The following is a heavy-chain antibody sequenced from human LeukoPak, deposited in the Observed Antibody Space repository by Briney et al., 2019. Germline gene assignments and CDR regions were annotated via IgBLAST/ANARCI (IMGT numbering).Heavy chain of an antibody. J-gene: IGHJ6*02. CDR3: ARAPPNYYYYYGMDV. V-gene: IGHV3-11*01. CDR2: ISSSGSTI. Sequence: PGGSLRLSCAASGFTFSDYYMSWIRQAPGKGLGWVSYISSSGSTIYYADSVKGRFTISRDNAKNSLYLQMNSLRAEDTAVYYCARAPPNYYYYYGMDVWGQGTTVTVSS. CDR1: GFTFSDYY.